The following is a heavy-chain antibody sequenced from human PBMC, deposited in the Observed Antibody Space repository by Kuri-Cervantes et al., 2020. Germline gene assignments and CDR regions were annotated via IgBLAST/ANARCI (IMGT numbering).Heavy chain of an antibody. CDR3: AREADTSGYPFDY. V-gene: IGHV3-11*04. CDR2: ISSSGSTI. Sequence: GESLKISCAASGFTFSDYYMSWIRQAPGKGLEWVSYISSSGSTIYYADSVKGRFTISRDNAKNSLYLQMNSLTVEDTAVYFCAREADTSGYPFDYWGQGTLVTVSS. CDR1: GFTFSDYY. D-gene: IGHD3-22*01. J-gene: IGHJ4*02.